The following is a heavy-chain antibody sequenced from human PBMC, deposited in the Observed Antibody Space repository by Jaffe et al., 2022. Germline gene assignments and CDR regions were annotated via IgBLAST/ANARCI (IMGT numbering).Heavy chain of an antibody. V-gene: IGHV2-5*01. CDR2: IYWNDDK. Sequence: QITLKESGPTLVKPTQTLTLTCTFSGFSLSTSGVGVGWIRQPPGKALEWLALIYWNDDKRYSPSLKSRLTITKDTSKNQVVLTMTNMDPVDTATYYCAHSHDYDFWSGYYTAYFDYWGQGTLVTVSS. CDR1: GFSLSTSGVG. CDR3: AHSHDYDFWSGYYTAYFDY. D-gene: IGHD3-3*01. J-gene: IGHJ4*02.